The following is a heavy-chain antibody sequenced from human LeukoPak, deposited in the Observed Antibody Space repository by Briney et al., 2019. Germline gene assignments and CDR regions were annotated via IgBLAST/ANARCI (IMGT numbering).Heavy chain of an antibody. CDR3: ARGQRYSTSSGFDY. Sequence: ASVKVSCKASGGTFSTYAISWVRQAPGQGLEWMGGIIPIFGTAYAQKFQGRVTITTDESTSTAYMELSSLKSEDTAVYYCARGQRYSTSSGFDYWGQGTLVTVSS. CDR2: IIPIFGTA. D-gene: IGHD6-6*01. CDR1: GGTFSTYA. J-gene: IGHJ4*02. V-gene: IGHV1-69*05.